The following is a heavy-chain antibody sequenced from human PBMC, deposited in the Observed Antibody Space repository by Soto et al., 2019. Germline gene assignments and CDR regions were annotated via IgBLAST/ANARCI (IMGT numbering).Heavy chain of an antibody. CDR1: GFTFSDHY. J-gene: IGHJ6*02. CDR3: ARVRGAGRHYYYYYGMDV. Sequence: EVQLVESGGGLVQPGGSLRLSCAASGFTFSDHYMDWVRQAPGKGLEWVGRTRNKANSYTTEYAASVKGRFTISRDDAKNSLYLQMNSLKTEDTAVYYCARVRGAGRHYYYYYGMDVWGQGTTVTVSS. D-gene: IGHD1-26*01. V-gene: IGHV3-72*01. CDR2: TRNKANSYTT.